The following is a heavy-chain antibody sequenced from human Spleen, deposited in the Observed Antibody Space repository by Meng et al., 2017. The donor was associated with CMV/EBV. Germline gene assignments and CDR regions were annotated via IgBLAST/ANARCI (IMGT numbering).Heavy chain of an antibody. V-gene: IGHV3-21*01. D-gene: IGHD6-19*01. CDR3: ARESIAVAGAVDY. J-gene: IGHJ4*02. Sequence: ETLSLTCVGSGFIFSSHSVNWVRQAPGKGLEWVSSITSSSNYIYYADSVRGRFTISRDNAKSSLYLQMNSLRADDSAVYYCARESIAVAGAVDYWGQGTLVTVSS. CDR1: GFIFSSHS. CDR2: ITSSSNYI.